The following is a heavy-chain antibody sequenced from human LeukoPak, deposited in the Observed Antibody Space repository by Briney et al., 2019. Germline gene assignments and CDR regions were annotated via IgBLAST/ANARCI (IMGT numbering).Heavy chain of an antibody. CDR1: GFTFSSYA. Sequence: GALRLSCAASGFTFSSYAMHWVRQAPGEGLEWVAVISYDGSNKYYADSVKGRFTISRDNSKNTLYLQMNSLRAEDTAVYYCARDTRPVLRYFDWLSLDYWGQGTLVTVSS. CDR3: ARDTRPVLRYFDWLSLDY. D-gene: IGHD3-9*01. CDR2: ISYDGSNK. J-gene: IGHJ4*02. V-gene: IGHV3-30-3*01.